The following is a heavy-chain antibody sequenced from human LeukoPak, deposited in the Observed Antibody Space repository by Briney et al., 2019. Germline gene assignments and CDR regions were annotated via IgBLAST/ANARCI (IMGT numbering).Heavy chain of an antibody. CDR1: GFTFSSYA. D-gene: IGHD6-13*01. CDR3: AKDRSSWSRGGQLSWFDP. V-gene: IGHV3-23*01. Sequence: GGSLRLSCAASGFTFSSYAMSWVRQAPGKGLEWVSAISGSGGSTYYADSVKGRFTISRDNSKNTLYLQMNSLRAEDTAVYYCAKDRSSWSRGGQLSWFDPWGQGTLVTVSS. CDR2: ISGSGGST. J-gene: IGHJ5*02.